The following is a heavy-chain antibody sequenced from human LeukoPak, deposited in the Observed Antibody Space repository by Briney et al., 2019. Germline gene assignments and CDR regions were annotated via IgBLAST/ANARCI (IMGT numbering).Heavy chain of an antibody. CDR2: TRYDGSNK. CDR3: AKEGSIFGVVIRPYYFDY. Sequence: GGSLRLSCAASGFTFSNYGIHWVRQAPGKGLEWVAFTRYDGSNKYYADSVKGRFTISRDNSKNTLYLQMNSLRAEDTAVYYCAKEGSIFGVVIRPYYFDYWGQGTLVTVSS. J-gene: IGHJ4*02. CDR1: GFTFSNYG. D-gene: IGHD3-3*01. V-gene: IGHV3-30*02.